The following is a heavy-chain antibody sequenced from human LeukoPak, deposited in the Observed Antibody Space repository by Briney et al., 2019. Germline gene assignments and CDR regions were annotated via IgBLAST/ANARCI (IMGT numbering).Heavy chain of an antibody. J-gene: IGHJ4*02. CDR3: AKGGGSSFKGIYFDY. CDR1: GFTFSSYG. Sequence: PGRSLRLSCAATGFTFSSYGMHWVRQAPGKGLEWVAVISYDGSNKYYADSVKGRFTISRDNSKNTLYLQMNSLRAEDTAVYYCAKGGGSSFKGIYFDYWGQGTLVTVSS. CDR2: ISYDGSNK. V-gene: IGHV3-30*18. D-gene: IGHD4-23*01.